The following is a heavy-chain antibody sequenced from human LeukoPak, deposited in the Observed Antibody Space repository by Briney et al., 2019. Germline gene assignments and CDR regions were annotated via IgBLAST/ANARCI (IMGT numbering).Heavy chain of an antibody. J-gene: IGHJ2*01. Sequence: SETLSPTCAVSGYSISSGYYWGWIRQPPGKGLEWIGSIYHSGSTYYNPSLKSRVTISVDTSKNQFSLKLSSVTAADTAVYYCARHPPRPYYDFWSGYYKAYWYFDLWGRGTLVTVSS. V-gene: IGHV4-38-2*01. CDR2: IYHSGST. CDR3: ARHPPRPYYDFWSGYYKAYWYFDL. CDR1: GYSISSGYY. D-gene: IGHD3-3*01.